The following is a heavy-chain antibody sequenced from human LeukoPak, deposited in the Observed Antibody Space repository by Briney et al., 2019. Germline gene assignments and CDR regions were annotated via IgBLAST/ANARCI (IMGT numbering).Heavy chain of an antibody. CDR1: GLTVSSNY. CDR2: IYSGGRT. V-gene: IGHV3-53*01. J-gene: IGHJ6*04. Sequence: GGSLRLSCAAPGLTVSSNYMSWVRQAPGKGLECVSVIYSGGRTYYADSVKGRFTISRDNSKNTLYLQMNSLRGEDTAVHYCARVPHYHYVMDVWGKGTTVTVSS. CDR3: ARVPHYHYVMDV.